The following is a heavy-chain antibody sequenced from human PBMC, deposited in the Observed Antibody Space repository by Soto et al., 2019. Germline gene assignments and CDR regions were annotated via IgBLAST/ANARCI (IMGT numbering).Heavy chain of an antibody. CDR2: IYWDDDK. D-gene: IGHD6-13*01. Sequence: QITLKESGPTLVKPTQTLTLTCTFSGFSLSTSGVGVGWIRQPPGKALEWLALIYWDDDKRYSPSLKSTLTITKDTSKNQVVLTMTNMDPVDTATYYCAHRHSSSWYEDWFDPWGQGTLVTVSS. CDR3: AHRHSSSWYEDWFDP. V-gene: IGHV2-5*02. J-gene: IGHJ5*02. CDR1: GFSLSTSGVG.